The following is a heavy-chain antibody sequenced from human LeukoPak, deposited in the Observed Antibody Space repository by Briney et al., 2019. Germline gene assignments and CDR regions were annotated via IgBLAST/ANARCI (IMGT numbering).Heavy chain of an antibody. CDR1: GGSISSYY. D-gene: IGHD3-10*01. CDR3: ASSPPMVRGVLDY. J-gene: IGHJ4*02. CDR2: IYYSGST. Sequence: SETLSLTCTVSGGSISSYYWSWIRQPPGKGLEWIGYIYYSGSTNYNPSLKSRVTISVDTSKNQFSLKLSSVTAADTAVYYCASSPPMVRGVLDYWGQGTLVTVSS. V-gene: IGHV4-59*01.